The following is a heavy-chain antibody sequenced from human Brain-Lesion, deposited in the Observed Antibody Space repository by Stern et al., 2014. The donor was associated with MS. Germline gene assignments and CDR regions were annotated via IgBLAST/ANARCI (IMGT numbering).Heavy chain of an antibody. V-gene: IGHV3-74*02. CDR1: GFTFSNYW. CDR2: VNNDGRRK. CDR3: ARGERWFDS. D-gene: IGHD3-10*01. J-gene: IGHJ5*01. Sequence: EVQLVESGGGLVQPGGSLRLSCAASGFTFSNYWMHWVRQAPGKGLGLVSRVNNDGRRKSYADSVKGRFTMSRDNAKNTLYLQMNSLRVEDTAIYYCARGERWFDSWGQGTLVTVSS.